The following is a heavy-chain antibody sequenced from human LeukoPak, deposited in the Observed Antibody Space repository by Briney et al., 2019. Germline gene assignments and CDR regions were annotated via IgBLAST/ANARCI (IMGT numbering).Heavy chain of an antibody. CDR3: ARDFLECSRASCLNWFDP. Sequence: SDTVSLTCTVSGVSISSHFWTWIPQPPGKGLVGIGYIHYSGNTNYNPSLKSRVSISVDTSKNEFSLKLSSVTAADTALYYCARDFLECSRASCLNWFDPWGQGTLVTVSS. J-gene: IGHJ5*02. V-gene: IGHV4-59*11. D-gene: IGHD2-15*01. CDR1: GVSISSHF. CDR2: IHYSGNT.